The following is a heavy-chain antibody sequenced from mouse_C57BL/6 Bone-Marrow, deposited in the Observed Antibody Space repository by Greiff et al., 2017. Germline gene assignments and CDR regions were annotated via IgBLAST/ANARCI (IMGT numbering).Heavy chain of an antibody. CDR3: ARGHYYGSLP. J-gene: IGHJ2*01. Sequence: VQLQQSGAELVKPGASVKISCKASGYAFSSYWMNWVKQRPGQGLEWIGQLYPGDGDTNYNGKFEGKATLTADKSSNTAYMRLSSLTSEDSAVYFCARGHYYGSLPWGQGTTLTVSS. CDR1: GYAFSSYW. D-gene: IGHD1-1*01. V-gene: IGHV1-80*01. CDR2: LYPGDGDT.